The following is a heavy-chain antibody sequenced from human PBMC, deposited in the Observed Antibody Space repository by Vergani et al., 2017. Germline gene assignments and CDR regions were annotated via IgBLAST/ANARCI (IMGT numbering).Heavy chain of an antibody. J-gene: IGHJ3*01. Sequence: QVQLVESGGGVVQPGRSLRLSCAASGFTFSSYAMHWVRQAPGKGLEWVAVISYDGSNKYYADSVKGRFTISRDNSKNTLYLQMNSLRAEDTAVYYCARARFLEWLLFQDVWGKGTMVTVSS. CDR1: GFTFSSYA. D-gene: IGHD3-3*01. V-gene: IGHV3-30-3*01. CDR3: ARARFLEWLLFQDV. CDR2: ISYDGSNK.